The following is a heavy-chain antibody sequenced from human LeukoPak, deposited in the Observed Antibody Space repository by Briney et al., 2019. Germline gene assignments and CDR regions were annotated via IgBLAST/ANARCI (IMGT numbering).Heavy chain of an antibody. Sequence: SEALSLTCAVYGGSFSGYYWSWIRQPPGKGLEWIGEINHSGSTNYNPSLKSRVTISVDTSKNQFSLKLSSVTAADTAAYYCAGGGGYPFYYYGRDVGGKGPRVPVS. J-gene: IGHJ6*04. CDR2: INHSGST. CDR3: AGGGGYPFYYYGRDV. CDR1: GGSFSGYY. D-gene: IGHD3-22*01. V-gene: IGHV4-34*01.